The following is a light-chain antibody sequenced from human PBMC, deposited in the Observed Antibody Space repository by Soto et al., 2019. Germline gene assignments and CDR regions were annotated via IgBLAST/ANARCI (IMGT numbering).Light chain of an antibody. V-gene: IGKV3-15*01. CDR3: QQYGGVPYT. Sequence: EIVMTQSPATLSVSAGERATLSCRASQSVSRYLAWYQQKPGQAPRLPIYGASTRATDVPTRFSGSGSGTDFTLTISRLEPEDFAIYYCQQYGGVPYTFGQGTKV. CDR1: QSVSRY. CDR2: GAS. J-gene: IGKJ2*01.